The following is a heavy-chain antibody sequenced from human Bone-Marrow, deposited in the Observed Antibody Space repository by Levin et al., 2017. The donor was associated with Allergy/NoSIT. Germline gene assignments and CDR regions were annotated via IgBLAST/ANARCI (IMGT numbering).Heavy chain of an antibody. CDR1: GYTFTGYY. Sequence: ASVKVSCKASGYTFTGYYMHWVRQAPGQGLEWMGWINPNSGGTNYAQKFQGWVTMTRDTSISTAYMELSRLRSDDTAVYYCARECIAAAGAGTLVGRGEDYFDYWGQGTLVTVSS. D-gene: IGHD6-13*01. CDR2: INPNSGGT. CDR3: ARECIAAAGAGTLVGRGEDYFDY. J-gene: IGHJ4*02. V-gene: IGHV1-2*04.